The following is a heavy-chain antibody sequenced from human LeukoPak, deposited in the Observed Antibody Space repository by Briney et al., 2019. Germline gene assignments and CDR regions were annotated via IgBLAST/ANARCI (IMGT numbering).Heavy chain of an antibody. D-gene: IGHD3-10*01. V-gene: IGHV4-39*01. CDR3: ARSFWAYYYGSGSYYNDY. CDR1: GFTFSSSA. CDR2: IYYSGST. Sequence: PGGSLRLSCAASGFTFSSSAMSWVRQPPGKGLEWIGSIYYSGSTYYNPSLKSRVTISVNTSKNQFSLKLSSVTAADTAVYYCARSFWAYYYGSGSYYNDYWGQGTLVTVSS. J-gene: IGHJ4*02.